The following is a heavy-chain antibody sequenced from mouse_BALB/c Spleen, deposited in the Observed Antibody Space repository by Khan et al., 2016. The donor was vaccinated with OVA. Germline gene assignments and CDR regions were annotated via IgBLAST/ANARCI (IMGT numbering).Heavy chain of an antibody. V-gene: IGHV1-4*01. D-gene: IGHD2-14*01. CDR2: INPFSDYT. CDR3: AKGGAYYRSDGWFAY. Sequence: VQLKESGAELTRPGASVKMSCKASGYTFTSYTMHWVKPRPGQGLEWIGYINPFSDYTNYNQNFKDKATLTADKSSSTAYLQLTSLTSEDSAVYYCAKGGAYYRSDGWFAYWGQGTLVTVSA. J-gene: IGHJ3*01. CDR1: GYTFTSYT.